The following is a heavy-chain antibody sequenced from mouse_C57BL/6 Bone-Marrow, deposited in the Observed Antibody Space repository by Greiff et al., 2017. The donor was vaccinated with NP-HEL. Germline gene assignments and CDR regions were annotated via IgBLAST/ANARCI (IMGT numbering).Heavy chain of an antibody. V-gene: IGHV2-9-1*01. CDR1: GFSFTSYA. J-gene: IGHJ2*01. CDR3: ARNSLSPSHPGRIDD. Sequence: QVQLKESGPGLVAPSQSLSITCTVSGFSFTSYAISWVRQPPGKGLEWLGVIWTGGGTNYNSALKSRLSISKDNSKSQVFLKMNSLQTDDTARYYCARNSLSPSHPGRIDDWGQGTTLTVSS. D-gene: IGHD3-3*01. CDR2: IWTGGGT.